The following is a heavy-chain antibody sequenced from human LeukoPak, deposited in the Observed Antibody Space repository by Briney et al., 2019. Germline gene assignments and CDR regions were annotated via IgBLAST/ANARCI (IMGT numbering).Heavy chain of an antibody. CDR2: ISWNADTI. CDR3: TKSGHLGSYYTAYFDY. Sequence: PGGSLRLSCTASGFIFSDNAMHWVRHAPGKGLEWVSGISWNADTICYADSVKGRFTISRDSAKNTLYLQMNSLEPEDTALYYCTKSGHLGSYYTAYFDYWGHGTLVTVSS. V-gene: IGHV3-9*01. CDR1: GFIFSDNA. J-gene: IGHJ4*01. D-gene: IGHD1-26*01.